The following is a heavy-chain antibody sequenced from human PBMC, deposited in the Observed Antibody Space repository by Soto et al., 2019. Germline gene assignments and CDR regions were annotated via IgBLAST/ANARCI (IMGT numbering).Heavy chain of an antibody. V-gene: IGHV1-69*01. Sequence: QVQLVQSGAEVKKPGSSVKVSCKASGGTFSSYAISWVRQAPGQGLEWMGGIIPISETTNYAQKFQGRVTIPADESMSTAYMELSSLRSEDTAVYYCARSQGSSTSLEIYYYYYYGMDVGGQGTTVTVSS. J-gene: IGHJ6*02. CDR3: ARSQGSSTSLEIYYYYYYGMDV. CDR1: GGTFSSYA. D-gene: IGHD2-2*01. CDR2: IIPISETT.